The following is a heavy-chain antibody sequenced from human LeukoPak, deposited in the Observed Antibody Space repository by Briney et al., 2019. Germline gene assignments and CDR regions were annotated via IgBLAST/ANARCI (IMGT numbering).Heavy chain of an antibody. Sequence: SGPTLVQPTQTLTLTGSFFGFALTNRGDGVGWIRQPPGKGLEWLSLIYGDNEKRYSPSLKTRLTVTKDASKNQVVFTMTNMDPVDTATYFCAHFAYNSGWNSFDSWGQGTLVSVSS. J-gene: IGHJ5*01. CDR1: GFALTNRGDG. V-gene: IGHV2-5*02. CDR3: AHFAYNSGWNSFDS. CDR2: IYGDNEK. D-gene: IGHD3-22*01.